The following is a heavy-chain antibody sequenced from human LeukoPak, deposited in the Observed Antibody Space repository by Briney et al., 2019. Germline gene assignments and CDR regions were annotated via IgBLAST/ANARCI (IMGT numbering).Heavy chain of an antibody. CDR2: IKQGGSEK. CDR3: ARDMVSATAA. D-gene: IGHD3-10*01. V-gene: IGHV3-7*01. J-gene: IGHJ5*02. CDR1: GFPFSNYW. Sequence: GGSLRLSCAASGFPFSNYWMSWVRQAPGKGLEWVANIKQGGSEKDYVDSVKGRFTISRDNAKNSLYLQMNSLRAEDTAVYYCARDMVSATAAWGQGTLVTVSS.